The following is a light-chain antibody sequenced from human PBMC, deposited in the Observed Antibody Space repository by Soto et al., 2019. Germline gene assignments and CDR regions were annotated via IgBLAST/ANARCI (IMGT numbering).Light chain of an antibody. J-gene: IGLJ3*02. Sequence: QPVLTQPPSASGTPGQRVTISSSGSSSNIGSHYVHWYQQLPGTAPKLLIYRNNQRPSGVPDRFSGSKSGTSASLAISGLRSEDEADYYCAAWDDSLSAWVFGGGTQLTVL. CDR1: SSNIGSHY. CDR3: AAWDDSLSAWV. V-gene: IGLV1-47*01. CDR2: RNN.